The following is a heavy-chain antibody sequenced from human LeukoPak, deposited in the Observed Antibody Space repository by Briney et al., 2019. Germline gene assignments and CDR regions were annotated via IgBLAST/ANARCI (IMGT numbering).Heavy chain of an antibody. Sequence: GGSMRLSCAASGFTVSSNYMSWVRQAPGKGLEWVSVIYRGGSTYYADSVKGRFTISRDNSKNTLYLQMNRLRAEDTAVYYCASPSGSYPEGVDYWGQGTLVTVSS. V-gene: IGHV3-53*01. D-gene: IGHD1-26*01. CDR2: IYRGGST. J-gene: IGHJ4*02. CDR3: ASPSGSYPEGVDY. CDR1: GFTVSSNY.